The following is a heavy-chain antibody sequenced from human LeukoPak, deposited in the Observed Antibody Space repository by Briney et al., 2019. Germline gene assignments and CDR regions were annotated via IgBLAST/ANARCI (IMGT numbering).Heavy chain of an antibody. V-gene: IGHV3-74*01. J-gene: IGHJ2*01. CDR3: ARGSDCSGGSCYSYWYFDL. CDR2: IKSDGSST. D-gene: IGHD2-15*01. CDR1: AFTFSSYW. Sequence: QAGGSLRLSCAASAFTFSSYWMHWVRQAPGKGLVWVSRIKSDGSSTSYADSVKGRFTISRDNAKNTLYLQMNSLRAEDTAMYYCARGSDCSGGSCYSYWYFDLWGRGTLVTVCS.